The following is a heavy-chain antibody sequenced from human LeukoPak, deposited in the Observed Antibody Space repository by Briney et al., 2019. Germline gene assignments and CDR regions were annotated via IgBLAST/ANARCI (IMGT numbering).Heavy chain of an antibody. D-gene: IGHD3-22*01. Sequence: GGSLRLSCAASEFTFSTYSMSWVRQAPGKGLEWVSSISSSSGYIYYADSVKGRFTISRDNSKNTLYLQMNSLRAEDTAVYYCAKDSSITMIVTLLFDYWGQGTLVTVSS. CDR2: ISSSSGYI. CDR3: AKDSSITMIVTLLFDY. CDR1: EFTFSTYS. J-gene: IGHJ4*02. V-gene: IGHV3-21*04.